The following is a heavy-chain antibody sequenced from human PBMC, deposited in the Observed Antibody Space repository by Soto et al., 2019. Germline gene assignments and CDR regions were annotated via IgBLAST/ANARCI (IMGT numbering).Heavy chain of an antibody. CDR3: AKWGLCSTSCPPVAGHYYGMDV. J-gene: IGHJ6*02. CDR1: GFTLSSYG. Sequence: GGSLRLSCAASGFTLSSYGMHWVRQSPGKGLEWVAAISYDGAVRNYADSVKGRFTISRDTSNNTVYLQMNSLRPEDTAVYYCAKWGLCSTSCPPVAGHYYGMDVWGQGTTVTV. D-gene: IGHD2-2*01. V-gene: IGHV3-30*18. CDR2: ISYDGAVR.